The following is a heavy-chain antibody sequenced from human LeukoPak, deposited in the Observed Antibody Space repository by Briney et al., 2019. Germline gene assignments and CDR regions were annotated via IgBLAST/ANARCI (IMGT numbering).Heavy chain of an antibody. CDR3: AKKLFTGMGYYFDS. V-gene: IGHV3-9*01. CDR2: ISWNSGSI. J-gene: IGHJ4*02. Sequence: GRSLRLSCAASGFTFDDYAMHWVRQAPGKGLEWVSGISWNSGSIGYADSVKGRFTISRDNAKNSLYLQMNSLRAEDTALYYCAKKLFTGMGYYFDSWGQGTLVTVSS. CDR1: GFTFDDYA. D-gene: IGHD3-10*01.